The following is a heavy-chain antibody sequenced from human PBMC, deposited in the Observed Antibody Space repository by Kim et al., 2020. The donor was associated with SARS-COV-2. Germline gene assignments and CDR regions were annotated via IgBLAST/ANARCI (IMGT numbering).Heavy chain of an antibody. Sequence: AGSVEGRFTVSRDNSKNTMYLRMNSLRAGDTAVYYWAREYYYGLGTNGLDPWGQGTLVTVSS. CDR3: AREYYYGLGTNGLDP. J-gene: IGHJ5*02. D-gene: IGHD3-10*01. V-gene: IGHV3-30*07.